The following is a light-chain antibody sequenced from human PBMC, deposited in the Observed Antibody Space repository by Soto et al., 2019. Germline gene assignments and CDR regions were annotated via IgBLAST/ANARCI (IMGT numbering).Light chain of an antibody. CDR1: ERITSKF. CDR3: QQHGTSPFT. CDR2: GAS. V-gene: IGKV3-20*01. Sequence: VLTQSPDTLSLSPGQIATLFSRASERITSKFLAWYQQRPRQAPRLLIYGASTRASGIPDRFSGSESGKDFALPISRLEPEDFAVFYCQQHGTSPFTFGPGTTVEIK. J-gene: IGKJ3*01.